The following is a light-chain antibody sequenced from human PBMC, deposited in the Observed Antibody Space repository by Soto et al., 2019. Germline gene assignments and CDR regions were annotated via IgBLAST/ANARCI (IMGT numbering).Light chain of an antibody. V-gene: IGKV3-15*01. CDR2: GTS. CDR3: QHYNNWPPYT. J-gene: IGKJ2*01. CDR1: QSVSSN. Sequence: EIVMTQSPATLSVSPGERATLSCRASQSVSSNLAWYQQKPGQAPRLLIFGTSRRAIGIPARFSGSGSGTEFTLTISSLQSEDFAVYYCQHYNNWPPYTFGQGTKVDIK.